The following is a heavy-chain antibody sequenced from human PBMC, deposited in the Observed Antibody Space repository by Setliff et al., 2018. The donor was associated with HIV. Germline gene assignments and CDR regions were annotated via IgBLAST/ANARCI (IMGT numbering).Heavy chain of an antibody. J-gene: IGHJ3*02. V-gene: IGHV4-39*02. D-gene: IGHD2-8*01. Sequence: SETLSLTCTVSGGSVSSRGYYWGWIRQPPGKGPEWIANILYGGNTYYNPSLKSRVTISVDTSKNHFSLKLNSVTAADTAVYFCARPTTGVGGGAAFDIWGQGTMVTVSS. CDR3: ARPTTGVGGGAAFDI. CDR2: ILYGGNT. CDR1: GGSVSSRGYY.